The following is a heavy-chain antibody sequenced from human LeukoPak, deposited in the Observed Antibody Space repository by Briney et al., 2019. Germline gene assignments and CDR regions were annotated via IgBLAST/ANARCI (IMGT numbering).Heavy chain of an antibody. CDR3: ARFGVAYGVDV. CDR2: IKTDGSEK. J-gene: IGHJ6*02. V-gene: IGHV3-7*04. D-gene: IGHD2-15*01. Sequence: GGSLRLSCAASGFTFSTYWMSGVRPAPGKGLEWVANIKTDGSEKYYVDSLKGRFTISRDNAKNTLYLQVNSLRAEDTAVYYCARFGVAYGVDVWGQGTTVTVSS. CDR1: GFTFSTYW.